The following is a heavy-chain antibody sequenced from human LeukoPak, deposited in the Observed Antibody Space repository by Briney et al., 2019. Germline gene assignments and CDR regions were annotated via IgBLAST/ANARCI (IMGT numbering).Heavy chain of an antibody. J-gene: IGHJ3*02. CDR3: ARDEGKYYDSSGHDAFDI. D-gene: IGHD3-22*01. Sequence: ASVKVSCKASGYTFTGYYMHWVRQAPGQGLEWMGWINPNSGGTNYAQKFQGRVTMTRDTSISTAYMELSRLRSDDTAVYYCARDEGKYYDSSGHDAFDIWGQGTMVTVSS. CDR2: INPNSGGT. CDR1: GYTFTGYY. V-gene: IGHV1-2*02.